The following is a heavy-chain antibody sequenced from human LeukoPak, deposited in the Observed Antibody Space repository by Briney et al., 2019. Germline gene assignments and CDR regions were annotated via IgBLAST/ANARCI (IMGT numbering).Heavy chain of an antibody. V-gene: IGHV4-38-2*02. J-gene: IGHJ6*04. CDR3: ARDGIVVVPAAHYYYGMDV. CDR1: GYSISSGYY. D-gene: IGHD2-2*01. CDR2: IYHSGST. Sequence: SETLSLTCAVSGYSISSGYYWGWIRQPSGKGLEWIGSIYHSGSTYYNPSLRSRVTISVDTSKNQFSLKLSSVTAADTAVYYCARDGIVVVPAAHYYYGMDVWGKGTTVTVSS.